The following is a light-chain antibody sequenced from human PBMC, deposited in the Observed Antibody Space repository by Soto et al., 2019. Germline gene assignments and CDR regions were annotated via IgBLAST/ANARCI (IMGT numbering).Light chain of an antibody. V-gene: IGLV2-14*01. Sequence: QSVLTQPASVSGSPGQSITISCTGTSSDVGGYNYVSWYQQHPGKAPKLMIYEVSNRPSGVSNRFSGSKSGNTASLTISGLQAEDEADYYCGSWDRSLRGWVFGGGTKLTVL. J-gene: IGLJ3*02. CDR1: SSDVGGYNY. CDR3: GSWDRSLRGWV. CDR2: EVS.